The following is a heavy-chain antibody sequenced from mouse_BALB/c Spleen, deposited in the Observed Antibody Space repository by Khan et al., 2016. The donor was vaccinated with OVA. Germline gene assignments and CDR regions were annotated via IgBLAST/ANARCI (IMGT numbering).Heavy chain of an antibody. V-gene: IGHV2-9*02. CDR1: GFSLTNYG. CDR2: IWVGGST. D-gene: IGHD2-14*01. J-gene: IGHJ4*01. Sequence: VELVESGPGLVAPSQSLSITCTVSGFSLTNYGVHWVRQPPGQGLEWVGVIWVGGSTNYKSAIMSRLSIRKDNYKSQVSLKMNSLQTDDTAMYYCARALPYYRYDGYAMDYWGQGISVTVSS. CDR3: ARALPYYRYDGYAMDY.